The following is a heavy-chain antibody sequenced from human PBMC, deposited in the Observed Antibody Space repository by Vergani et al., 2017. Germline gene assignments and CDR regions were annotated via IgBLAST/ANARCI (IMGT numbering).Heavy chain of an antibody. J-gene: IGHJ4*02. CDR1: GGSFSGYY. CDR3: ARGGRQWLGRTYFDY. Sequence: QVQLQQWGAGLLKPSETLSLTCAVYGGSFSGYYWSWIRQPPGKGLEWIGEINHSGSTNYNPSLKSRFTISVDTSKNQFSLKLSSVTAADTAVYYCARGGRQWLGRTYFDYWGQGTLVTVSS. CDR2: INHSGST. V-gene: IGHV4-34*01. D-gene: IGHD6-19*01.